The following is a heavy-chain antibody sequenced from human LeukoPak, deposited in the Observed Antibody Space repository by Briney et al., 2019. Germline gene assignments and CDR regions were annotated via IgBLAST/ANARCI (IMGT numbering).Heavy chain of an antibody. D-gene: IGHD3-3*01. Sequence: SSETLSLTCAVYGGSFSGYYWSWIRQPPGKGLEWIGEINHSGSTNYNPSLKSRVTISVDTSKNQFSLKLSSVTAADTAVYYCATQINYDFWRGPRRRAFDIWGQGTMVTVSS. CDR1: GGSFSGYY. CDR2: INHSGST. V-gene: IGHV4-34*01. J-gene: IGHJ3*02. CDR3: ATQINYDFWRGPRRRAFDI.